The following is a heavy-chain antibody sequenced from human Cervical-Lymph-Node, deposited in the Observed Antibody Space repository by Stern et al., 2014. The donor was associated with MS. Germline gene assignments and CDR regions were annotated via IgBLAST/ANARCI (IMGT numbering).Heavy chain of an antibody. J-gene: IGHJ3*02. CDR2: FDHEGGEA. V-gene: IGHV1-24*01. CDR3: ATVSDCSNGVCYTTGALVI. D-gene: IGHD2-8*01. Sequence: QVQLVQSGAEVKKPGASVKVSCKVSGYPLTKLSMHWVRQTPGKGLEWMGGFDHEGGEAVYGQKFQDRVTMTEDTSTATAYMELSSLRSEDTAVYYCATVSDCSNGVCYTTGALVIWGQGTMVTVSS. CDR1: GYPLTKLS.